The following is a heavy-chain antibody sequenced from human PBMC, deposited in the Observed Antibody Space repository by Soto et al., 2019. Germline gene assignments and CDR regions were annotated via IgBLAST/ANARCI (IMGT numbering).Heavy chain of an antibody. V-gene: IGHV4-31*03. Sequence: SETLSLTCTVSSGSISSGGYYWSWIRQHPGKGLEWIGYIYYSGSTYYNPSLKSRVTISRDNSKNTLYLQMSSLRAEDTAVYYCAKGPLGSGYDLDYWGQGTLVTVSS. CDR3: AKGPLGSGYDLDY. D-gene: IGHD5-12*01. J-gene: IGHJ4*02. CDR2: IYYSGST. CDR1: SGSISSGGYY.